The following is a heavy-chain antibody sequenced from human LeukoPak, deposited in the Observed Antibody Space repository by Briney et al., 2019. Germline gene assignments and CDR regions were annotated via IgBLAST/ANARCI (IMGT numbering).Heavy chain of an antibody. V-gene: IGHV3-15*05. J-gene: IGHJ3*01. CDR2: IKSKTDGGTT. D-gene: IGHD1-26*01. Sequence: GGSLRLSCAVSGFTFRNAWMSWVRQAPGKGLEWVGRIKSKTDGGTTDYAAPVKGRFTISRDNAKDTLYLQMNSLRVDDTAVYYCARLREVWGQGTMVTVSS. CDR3: ARLREV. CDR1: GFTFRNAW.